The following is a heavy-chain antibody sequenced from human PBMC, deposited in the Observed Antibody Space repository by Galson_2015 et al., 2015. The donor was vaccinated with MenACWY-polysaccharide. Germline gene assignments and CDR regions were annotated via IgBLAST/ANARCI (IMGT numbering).Heavy chain of an antibody. D-gene: IGHD2-15*01. CDR3: ASRLAQVGIAGYGYGMDV. CDR2: ISYSGST. J-gene: IGHJ6*02. Sequence: SETLSLTCTVSGGSISSSNYYWGWIRQSPEKGLEWIGTISYSGSTYYNPSLKSRVTISVDTSKNQFSLKLSSVTAADTAVYYCASRLAQVGIAGYGYGMDVWGRGTTVTVSS. CDR1: GGSISSSNYY. V-gene: IGHV4-39*01.